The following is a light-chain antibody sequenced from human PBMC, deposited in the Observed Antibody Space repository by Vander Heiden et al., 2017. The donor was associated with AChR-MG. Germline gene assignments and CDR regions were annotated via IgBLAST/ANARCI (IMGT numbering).Light chain of an antibody. V-gene: IGLV1-40*01. CDR3: QSCDSRLSGVI. CDR1: SSNIGAGFD. J-gene: IGLJ2*01. Sequence: QSVLAHPPSLSGAPGRRITIPCPGSSSNIGAGFDVHWYQQLPGAAPKLLIYGNNNRPSGVPDRFSVSKSGTSASLAITGLQVHDEADYYCQSCDSRLSGVIFGGGTKLTVL. CDR2: GNN.